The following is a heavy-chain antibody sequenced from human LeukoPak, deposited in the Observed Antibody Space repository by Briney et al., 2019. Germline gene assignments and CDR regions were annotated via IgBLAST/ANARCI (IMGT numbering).Heavy chain of an antibody. J-gene: IGHJ4*02. CDR2: ISAYNGNT. Sequence: ASVKVSCKASGYTFTSYGISWVRQAPGQGLEWMGWISAYNGNTNYAQKFQGRVTITADESTSTAYMELSSLRSEDTAVYYCARGEYYDSSGYLNYFDYWGQGTLVTVSS. V-gene: IGHV1-18*01. CDR3: ARGEYYDSSGYLNYFDY. CDR1: GYTFTSYG. D-gene: IGHD3-22*01.